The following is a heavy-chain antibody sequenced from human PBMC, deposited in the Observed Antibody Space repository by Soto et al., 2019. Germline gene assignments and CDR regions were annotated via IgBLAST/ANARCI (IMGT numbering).Heavy chain of an antibody. Sequence: SETLSLTCAAYGGSFSGHYCSWVLQTPGKGLEWIGEINYSETTNYNPSLESPVTMSVDSFKNQCTLKVTSVTAADTAVYYCARRYGSGKYYFDFWGQGTPVTVSS. CDR1: GGSFSGHY. J-gene: IGHJ4*02. CDR3: ARRYGSGKYYFDF. D-gene: IGHD3-10*01. V-gene: IGHV4-34*01. CDR2: INYSETT.